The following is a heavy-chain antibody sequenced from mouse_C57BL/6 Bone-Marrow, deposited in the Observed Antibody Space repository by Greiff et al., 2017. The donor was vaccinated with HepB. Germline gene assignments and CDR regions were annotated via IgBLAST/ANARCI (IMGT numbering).Heavy chain of an antibody. CDR2: ISSGSSTI. CDR3: ARKRIYYGNPMDY. Sequence: EVQWVESGGGLVKPGGSLKLSCAASGFTFSDYGMHWVRQAPEKGLEWVAYISSGSSTIYYADTVKGRFTISRDNAKNTLFLQMTSLRSEDTAMYYCARKRIYYGNPMDYWGQGTSVTVSS. V-gene: IGHV5-17*01. CDR1: GFTFSDYG. D-gene: IGHD2-1*01. J-gene: IGHJ4*01.